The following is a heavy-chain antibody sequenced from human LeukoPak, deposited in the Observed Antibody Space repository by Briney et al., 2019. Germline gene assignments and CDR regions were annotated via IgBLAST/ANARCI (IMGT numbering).Heavy chain of an antibody. CDR2: INQDESQK. CDR3: ARLLQQWPPINFGC. J-gene: IGHJ4*02. D-gene: IGHD5-18*01. CDR1: GFTFSRYW. V-gene: IGHV3-7*01. Sequence: GGSLRLSCAASGFTFSRYWLSWDRQAPGKGLEWVADINQDESQKHYVDSVKGRFTISRDNAKNSLSLQMNSLRAEDTAVYYCARLLQQWPPINFGCWGQGTLVTVSS.